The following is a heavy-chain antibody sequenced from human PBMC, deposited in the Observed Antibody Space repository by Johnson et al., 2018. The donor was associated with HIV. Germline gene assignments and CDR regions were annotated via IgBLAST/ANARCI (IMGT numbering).Heavy chain of an antibody. CDR2: IRSKTDGGTT. J-gene: IGHJ3*02. CDR1: GFTFSGSA. CDR3: TTDSGYRAFDI. V-gene: IGHV3-15*01. Sequence: VQLVESGGGLVQPGGSLKLSCAASGFTFSGSAMHWVRQASGKGLEWVGRIRSKTDGGTTDYAAPVKGRFIISRDESKNTLYLQMNSLKTEDTAVYYCTTDSGYRAFDIWGQGTMVTVSS. D-gene: IGHD5-12*01.